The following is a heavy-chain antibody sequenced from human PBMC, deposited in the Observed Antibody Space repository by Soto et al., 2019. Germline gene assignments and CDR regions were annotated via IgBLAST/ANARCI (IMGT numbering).Heavy chain of an antibody. CDR3: ATMTENDFWSGSGMDV. V-gene: IGHV1-24*01. J-gene: IGHJ6*02. CDR1: GYTLTELS. Sequence: APVKVSCKVSGYTLTELSMHWVRQAPGKGLEWMGGFDPEDGETIYAQKFQGRVTMTEDTSTDTAYMELSSLRSEDTAVYYCATMTENDFWSGSGMDVWGQGTTVTVSS. CDR2: FDPEDGET. D-gene: IGHD3-3*01.